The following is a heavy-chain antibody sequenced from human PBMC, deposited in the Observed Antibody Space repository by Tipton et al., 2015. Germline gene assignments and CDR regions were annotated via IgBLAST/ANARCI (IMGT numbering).Heavy chain of an antibody. CDR1: GYTFIGYG. D-gene: IGHD3-9*01. CDR2: ISTYNGNT. Sequence: QVQLVQSGGEVKKPGASVKVSCKASGYTFIGYGISWVRQAPGQGLEWMGWISTYNGNTKYAQNLQGRVTMTTNTSTTTAYMELRSLRSEDTAVYYCARDSPHYALLTGYYKAPLDGMDVWGQGTTVTVSS. CDR3: ARDSPHYALLTGYYKAPLDGMDV. V-gene: IGHV1-18*01. J-gene: IGHJ6*02.